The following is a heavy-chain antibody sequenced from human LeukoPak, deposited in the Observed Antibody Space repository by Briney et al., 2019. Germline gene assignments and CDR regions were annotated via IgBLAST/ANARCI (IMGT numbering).Heavy chain of an antibody. D-gene: IGHD6-13*01. CDR2: IGTAGDT. V-gene: IGHV3-13*01. CDR1: GFTFSSYD. J-gene: IGHJ4*02. CDR3: ARGDSSSWYSEYYFDY. Sequence: GGSLRLSCAASGFTFSSYDMHWVRQATGKGLEWVSAIGTAGDTYYPGSVKGRFTISRENAKNSLYLQMNSLRAGDTAVYYCARGDSSSWYSEYYFDYWGQGTLVTVSS.